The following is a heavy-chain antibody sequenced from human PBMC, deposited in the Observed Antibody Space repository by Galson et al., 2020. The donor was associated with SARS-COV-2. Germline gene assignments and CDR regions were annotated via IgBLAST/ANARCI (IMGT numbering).Heavy chain of an antibody. J-gene: IGHJ4*02. CDR3: AKSDGATWHWGYYFDY. CDR1: GDFISSGGY. CDR2: FHYSGTI. V-gene: IGHV4-61*02. Sequence: SETLSLTCSVSGDFISSGGYWSWIRQSAEKELEWIGRFHYSGTIDYNPSLDSRVTISVDPSKNQLSLSLRSVTAADTAVYFCAKSDGATWHWGYYFDYWGQGTLVTVSS. D-gene: IGHD3-16*01.